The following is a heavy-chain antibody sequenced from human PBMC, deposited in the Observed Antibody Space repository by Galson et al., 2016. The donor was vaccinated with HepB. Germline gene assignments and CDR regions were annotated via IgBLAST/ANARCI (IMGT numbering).Heavy chain of an antibody. CDR3: RYGRDV. CDR1: GFTFSNAW. CDR2: IKSKTDGGTT. Sequence: SLRLSCAASGFTFSNAWMSWVRQAPGKGLEWVGRIKSKTDGGTTDHAVPVKGRFSILRDDSKNTLYLQMTSLKTEDTAMYYCRYGRDVWGQGTTVTVPS. J-gene: IGHJ6*02. V-gene: IGHV3-15*01.